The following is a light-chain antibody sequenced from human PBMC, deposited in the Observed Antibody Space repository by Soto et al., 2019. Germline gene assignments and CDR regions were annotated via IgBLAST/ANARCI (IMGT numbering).Light chain of an antibody. CDR3: QQYGSSPKT. Sequence: ENVLTQSPGTLSLSTGERATLSCRASQSVSSSYLAWYQQKPGQAPRLLIYGASSRATGIPDRFSGSGSGTDFTLTISRLEPEDFAVYYCQQYGSSPKTFGQGTKV. J-gene: IGKJ1*01. CDR2: GAS. V-gene: IGKV3-20*01. CDR1: QSVSSSY.